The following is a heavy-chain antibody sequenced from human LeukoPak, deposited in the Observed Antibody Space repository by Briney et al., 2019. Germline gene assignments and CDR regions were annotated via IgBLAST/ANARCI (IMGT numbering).Heavy chain of an antibody. D-gene: IGHD2-21*02. CDR3: ARDGDSTAPDFDF. CDR2: INLNNGAT. J-gene: IGHJ4*02. V-gene: IGHV1-2*02. CDR1: GFTFTAYY. Sequence: VASVKVSCKASGFTFTAYYLYWVRQAPGQGLECVGFINLNNGATGYAQNFQGRVTMTRDMSISTAFMELSSLRSDDTAVYYCARDGDSTAPDFDFWGQGALVTVSS.